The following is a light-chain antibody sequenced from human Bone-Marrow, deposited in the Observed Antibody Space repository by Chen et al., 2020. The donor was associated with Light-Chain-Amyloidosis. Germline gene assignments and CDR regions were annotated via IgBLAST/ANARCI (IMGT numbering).Light chain of an antibody. CDR2: EVT. V-gene: IGLV2-14*01. Sequence: QPALTQPASVSGSPGQSITVSCTGTTSDAGGYNYVSWYQQHPGKAPKLILYEVTNRPSGVSNRFSGSKSGNTASLTISGLQAEDEADYYCSSFTSSNTWVFGGGTKLTVL. J-gene: IGLJ3*02. CDR1: TSDAGGYNY. CDR3: SSFTSSNTWV.